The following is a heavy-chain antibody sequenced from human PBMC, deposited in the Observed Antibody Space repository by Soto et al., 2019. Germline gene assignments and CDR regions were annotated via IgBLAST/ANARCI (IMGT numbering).Heavy chain of an antibody. CDR2: ISGSGGST. CDR3: AKDFGDEGVAGTGFDY. CDR1: GFTFSSYA. Sequence: GGSLRLSCAASGFTFSSYAMSWVRQAPGKGLEWVSAISGSGGSTYYADSVKGRFTISRDNSKNTLYLQMNSLRAEDTAVYYCAKDFGDEGVAGTGFDYWGQGTLVTVSS. V-gene: IGHV3-23*01. D-gene: IGHD6-19*01. J-gene: IGHJ4*02.